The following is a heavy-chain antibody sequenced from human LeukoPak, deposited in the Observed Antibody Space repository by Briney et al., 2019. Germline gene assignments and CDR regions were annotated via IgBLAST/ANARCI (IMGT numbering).Heavy chain of an antibody. Sequence: PGGSLRLSCAASGFTFSTSWMGWVRQAPGKGPEWVANINQGGSEKHYVDSVRGRFSISRDTAKNSLSLQMNSLRAEDTAVYYCARIYDTTGYFDYWGQGTLVTVSS. D-gene: IGHD3-22*01. CDR3: ARIYDTTGYFDY. CDR1: GFTFSTSW. CDR2: INQGGSEK. V-gene: IGHV3-7*04. J-gene: IGHJ4*02.